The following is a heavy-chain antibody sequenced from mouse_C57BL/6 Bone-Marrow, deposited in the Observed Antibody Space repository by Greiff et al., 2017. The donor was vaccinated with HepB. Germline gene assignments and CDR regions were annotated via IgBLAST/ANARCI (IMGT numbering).Heavy chain of an antibody. J-gene: IGHJ4*01. CDR2: ISNGGGST. CDR3: ARHTTTWAMDY. V-gene: IGHV5-12*01. D-gene: IGHD1-1*01. Sequence: EVKVVESGGGLVQPGGSLKLSCAASGFTFSDYYMYWVRQTPEKRLEWVAYISNGGGSTYYPDTVKGRFTISRDNAKNTLYLQMSRLKSEDTAMYYCARHTTTWAMDYWGQGTSVTVSS. CDR1: GFTFSDYY.